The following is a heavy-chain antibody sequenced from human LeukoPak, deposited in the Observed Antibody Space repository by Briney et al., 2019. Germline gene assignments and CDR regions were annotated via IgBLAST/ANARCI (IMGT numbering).Heavy chain of an antibody. CDR1: GYTFTIYG. CDR3: ARDQAMTYYYDSSGY. V-gene: IGHV1-18*01. J-gene: IGHJ4*02. D-gene: IGHD3-22*01. CDR2: ISAYNGNA. Sequence: AAVTVSFTASGYTFTIYGISWVRQAPGQRNEWMGWISAYNGNANYTQKLQGRVTITTDTSTSTAYMELRSLRSADTAVYYCARDQAMTYYYDSSGYWGQGTLVTVSS.